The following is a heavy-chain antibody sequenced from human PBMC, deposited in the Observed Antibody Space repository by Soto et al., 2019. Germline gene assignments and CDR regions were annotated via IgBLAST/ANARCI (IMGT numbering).Heavy chain of an antibody. CDR3: ARDPTTYYGSGPLRHTQYYYGMDV. J-gene: IGHJ6*02. D-gene: IGHD3-10*01. CDR2: IYYSGST. CDR1: GGSLNSRSYS. Sequence: PSETLSLTCSVSGGSLNSRSYSWGWIRQPPGKGLEWIGYIYYSGSTNYNPSLKSRVTISVDTSKNQFSLKLSSVTAADTAVYYCARDPTTYYGSGPLRHTQYYYGMDVWGQGTTVNVSS. V-gene: IGHV4-61*01.